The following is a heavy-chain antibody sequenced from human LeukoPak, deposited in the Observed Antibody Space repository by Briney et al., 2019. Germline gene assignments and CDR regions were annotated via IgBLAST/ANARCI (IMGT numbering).Heavy chain of an antibody. Sequence: GGSLRLSCAASGFTVTNAWMNWVRQAPGKGLEWVGLLKSKSDGGTRDYAAPVKGRFTISRDDSSNTFYLQMNSLRAEDTAVYYCARDDYGDLDWGQGTLVTVSS. CDR3: ARDDYGDLD. J-gene: IGHJ4*02. CDR1: GFTVTNAW. D-gene: IGHD4-17*01. CDR2: LKSKSDGGTR. V-gene: IGHV3-15*01.